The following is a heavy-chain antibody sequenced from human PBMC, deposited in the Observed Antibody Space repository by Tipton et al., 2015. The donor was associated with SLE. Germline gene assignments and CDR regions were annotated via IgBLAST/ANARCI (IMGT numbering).Heavy chain of an antibody. J-gene: IGHJ6*03. CDR1: GGSFSGYY. V-gene: IGHV4-34*01. CDR2: INHRGGT. Sequence: TLSLTCAVYGGSFSGYYWSWIRQSPGKGLEWIAEINHRGGTYYNPSLKSRVTISVDTSENQFSLRLSSVTAADTAVYYCAGVYYYYHYMDVWGKGTPVTVSS. CDR3: AGVYYYYHYMDV.